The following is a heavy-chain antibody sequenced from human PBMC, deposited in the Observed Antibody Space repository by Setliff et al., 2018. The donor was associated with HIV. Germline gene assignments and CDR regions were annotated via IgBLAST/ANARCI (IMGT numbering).Heavy chain of an antibody. Sequence: SETLSLTCSVSGGSISSGTDFWSWIRQPAGKGLEWIGRIYTSGSTKYNPSLDSRVTISVDTSKNQFSLRLTSVTAADTAVYYCARLLGRTVVVINAGFDYWGQGTLVTVSS. CDR3: ARLLGRTVVVINAGFDY. V-gene: IGHV4-61*02. J-gene: IGHJ4*02. D-gene: IGHD2-15*01. CDR2: IYTSGST. CDR1: GGSISSGTDF.